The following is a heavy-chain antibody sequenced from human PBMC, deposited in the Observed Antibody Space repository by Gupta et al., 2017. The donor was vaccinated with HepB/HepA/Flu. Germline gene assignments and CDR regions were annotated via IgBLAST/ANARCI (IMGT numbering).Heavy chain of an antibody. CDR1: GFTFSSYW. CDR2: IKQDGSEK. D-gene: IGHD3-22*01. CDR3: ARLDYYDSSGGDGPFDY. J-gene: IGHJ4*02. Sequence: EVQLVESGGGLVQPGGSLRLSCAASGFTFSSYWMSWVRQAPGKGLEWVANIKQDGSEKYYVDSVKGRFTISRDNAKNSLYLQMNSLRAEDTAVYYCARLDYYDSSGGDGPFDYWGQGTLVTVSS. V-gene: IGHV3-7*01.